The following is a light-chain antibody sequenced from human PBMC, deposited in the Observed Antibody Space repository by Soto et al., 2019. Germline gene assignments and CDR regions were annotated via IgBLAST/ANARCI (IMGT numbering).Light chain of an antibody. CDR3: HQYFRSPLT. J-gene: IGKJ4*01. CDR1: QSVSAN. Sequence: IVRPQSPATLSVSPGERATLSCRASQSVSANLAWYQHKPGQAPRLLIYGASTRATGIPARFSGSGTGTDFTLTVSGLQAEDVAIYYCHQYFRSPLTFGGGTKVDIK. V-gene: IGKV3-15*01. CDR2: GAS.